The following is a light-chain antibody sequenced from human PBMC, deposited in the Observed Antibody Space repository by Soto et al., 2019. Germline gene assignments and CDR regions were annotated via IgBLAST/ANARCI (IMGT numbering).Light chain of an antibody. Sequence: EIVLTQSPGTLSLSPGERATLSCRASQSISSSYLAWYQQKPGQAPRLLIYAASSRATGIPDRFSGSGSGTDLTLTISRLEPEEFAVYYCQQYGSSSYTFGQGTQLEIK. CDR3: QQYGSSSYT. CDR2: AAS. CDR1: QSISSSY. J-gene: IGKJ2*01. V-gene: IGKV3-20*01.